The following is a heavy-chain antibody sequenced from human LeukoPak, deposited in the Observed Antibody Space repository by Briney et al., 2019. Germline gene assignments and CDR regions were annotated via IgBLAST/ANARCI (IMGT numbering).Heavy chain of an antibody. CDR3: ARESGTIFGVVLSATLDY. CDR1: GGSISSYY. Sequence: SETLSLTCTVSGGSISSYYWSWIRQPPGKGLEWIGYIYYSGSTNYNPSLKSRVTISVDTSKNQFSLKLSSVTAADTAVYYCARESGTIFGVVLSATLDYWGQGTLVTVSS. V-gene: IGHV4-59*12. J-gene: IGHJ4*02. CDR2: IYYSGST. D-gene: IGHD3-3*01.